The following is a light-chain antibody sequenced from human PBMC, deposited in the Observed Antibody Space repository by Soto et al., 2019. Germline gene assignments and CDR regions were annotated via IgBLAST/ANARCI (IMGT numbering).Light chain of an antibody. CDR1: TSDVGGYNY. CDR2: EVS. Sequence: LTQPASVSGSPGQSITISCTGTTSDVGGYNYVCWYQQHPGKAPKLMVYEVSNRPSGVSTRFSGSKSGNTASLTISGLQAEDEADYYCSSSTSSSTLYVFGTGTKVTVL. J-gene: IGLJ1*01. CDR3: SSSTSSSTLYV. V-gene: IGLV2-14*01.